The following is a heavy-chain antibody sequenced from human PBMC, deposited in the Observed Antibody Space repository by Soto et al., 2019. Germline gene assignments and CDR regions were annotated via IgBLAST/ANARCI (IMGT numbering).Heavy chain of an antibody. J-gene: IGHJ5*02. Sequence: PSQTLSLTCVISGDSVSRNSAAWNWIRQSPSRGLEWLGRTYYRSKWYNDYAVSVKSRITINPDTSKNQFSLQLNSVTPEDTAVYYCARAVLTGRWAWFDPWGQGTLVTVS. CDR2: TYYRSKWYN. D-gene: IGHD3-9*01. CDR1: GDSVSRNSAA. CDR3: ARAVLTGRWAWFDP. V-gene: IGHV6-1*01.